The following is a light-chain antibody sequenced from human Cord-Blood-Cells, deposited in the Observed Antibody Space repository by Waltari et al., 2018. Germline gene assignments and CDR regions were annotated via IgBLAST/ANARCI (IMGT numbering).Light chain of an antibody. CDR3: SSYTGRSTFV. V-gene: IGLV2-14*01. Sequence: QSALTQPASVSGSPGQSITISCTGTSSDGVGYNYVSWYQQNPGKAPKLMIYDVSKRPSGVSNRFSGSKSGNTASLTISGLQAEDEADYYCSSYTGRSTFVFGTGTTVTVL. CDR1: SSDGVGYNY. CDR2: DVS. J-gene: IGLJ1*01.